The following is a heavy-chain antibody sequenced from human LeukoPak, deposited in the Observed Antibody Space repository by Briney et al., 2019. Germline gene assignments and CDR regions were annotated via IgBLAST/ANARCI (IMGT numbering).Heavy chain of an antibody. CDR1: GYTXTSYG. Sequence: GASVKVSCKASGYTXTSYGISGVRQAPGQGLEWMGWISAYNGNTNYAQKLQGRVTMTTDTSTSTAYMELRSLRSDDTAVYYCARVIVVVPAAMRAFDIWGQGTMVTVSS. V-gene: IGHV1-18*01. CDR3: ARVIVVVPAAMRAFDI. J-gene: IGHJ3*02. D-gene: IGHD2-2*01. CDR2: ISAYNGNT.